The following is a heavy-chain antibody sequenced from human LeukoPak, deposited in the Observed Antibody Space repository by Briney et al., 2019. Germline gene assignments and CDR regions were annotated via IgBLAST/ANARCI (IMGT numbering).Heavy chain of an antibody. V-gene: IGHV4-59*01. J-gene: IGHJ4*02. Sequence: SETLSLTCTVSGGSIRNYYWNWIRQPPGKGLEWIGYTSDSGHTDHKPSLKSRVTISADTSKNQLSLKLTSATAADTAVYYCARWHSHGRYFDYWGQGALVTVSS. D-gene: IGHD5-18*01. CDR2: TSDSGHT. CDR3: ARWHSHGRYFDY. CDR1: GGSIRNYY.